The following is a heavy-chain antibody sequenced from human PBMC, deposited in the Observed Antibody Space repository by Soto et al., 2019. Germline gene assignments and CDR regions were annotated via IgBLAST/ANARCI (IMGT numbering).Heavy chain of an antibody. CDR3: ARPSRGSSRYYFDY. Sequence: GASVKVSCKASGYTFTSYGISWVRQAPGQGLEWMGWISAYNGNTNYAQKLQGRVTITADESTSTAYMELSSLRSEDTAVYYCARPSRGSSRYYFDYWGQGTLVTVSS. CDR1: GYTFTSYG. D-gene: IGHD6-6*01. J-gene: IGHJ4*02. V-gene: IGHV1-18*01. CDR2: ISAYNGNT.